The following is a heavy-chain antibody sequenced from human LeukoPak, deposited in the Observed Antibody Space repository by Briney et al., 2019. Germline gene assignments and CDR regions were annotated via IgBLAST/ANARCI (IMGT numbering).Heavy chain of an antibody. CDR2: ISSSSSYI. CDR3: ARSSYYYDSSGYGFDY. V-gene: IGHV3-21*01. Sequence: MPGGSLRLSCAASGFTFSSYSMNWVRQAPGKGLEWVSSISSSSSYIYYADSVKGRFTISRDNAKNSLYLQMNSLRAEDTAVYYCARSSYYYDSSGYGFDYWGQGTLVTVSS. CDR1: GFTFSSYS. D-gene: IGHD3-22*01. J-gene: IGHJ4*02.